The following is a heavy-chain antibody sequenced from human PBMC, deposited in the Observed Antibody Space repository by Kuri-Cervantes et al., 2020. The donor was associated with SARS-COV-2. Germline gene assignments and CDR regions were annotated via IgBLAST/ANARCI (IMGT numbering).Heavy chain of an antibody. CDR2: IYHSGGTYYHSGTP. J-gene: IGHJ4*02. V-gene: IGHV4-38-2*02. CDR1: AYSISNGYY. D-gene: IGHD3-3*01. Sequence: GSLRLSCTVSAYSISNGYYWGWIRQPPGKGLEWIGTIYHSGGTYYHSGTPYYNPSLKSRVTISLGTSKNQFSLKLSSVTAADTAVYYCARARRITIFGVVIKGRSDFDYWGQGTLVTVSS. CDR3: ARARRITIFGVVIKGRSDFDY.